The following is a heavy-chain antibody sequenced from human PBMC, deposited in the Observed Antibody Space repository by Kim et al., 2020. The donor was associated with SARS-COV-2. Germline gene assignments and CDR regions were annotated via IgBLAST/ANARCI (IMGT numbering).Heavy chain of an antibody. J-gene: IGHJ4*02. CDR1: GYTFTNYA. CDR2: INTDTGNP. CDR3: ARVIWGSYRYTDY. Sequence: ASVKVSCKASGYTFTNYAISWVRQAPGQGLEWMGWINTDTGNPTYAQTFTGRFVFSVDTSVSTAYLHISSLKAEDTALYYCARVIWGSYRYTDYWGQGTLVTVSS. V-gene: IGHV7-4-1*02. D-gene: IGHD3-16*02.